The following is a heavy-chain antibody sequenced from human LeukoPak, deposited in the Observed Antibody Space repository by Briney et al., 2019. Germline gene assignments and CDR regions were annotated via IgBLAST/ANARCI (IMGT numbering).Heavy chain of an antibody. J-gene: IGHJ4*02. Sequence: SETLSLTCTVSGGSISSYYWSWTRQPPGKGLEWIGYIYYSGSTNYNPSLKSRVTISVDTSKNQFSLKLSSVTAADTAVYYCARSVEMATIPFDYWGQGTLVTVSS. CDR3: ARSVEMATIPFDY. CDR2: IYYSGST. CDR1: GGSISSYY. D-gene: IGHD5-24*01. V-gene: IGHV4-59*01.